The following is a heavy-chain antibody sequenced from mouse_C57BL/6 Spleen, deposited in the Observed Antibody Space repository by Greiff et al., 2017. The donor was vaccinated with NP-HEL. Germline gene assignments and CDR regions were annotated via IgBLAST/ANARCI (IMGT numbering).Heavy chain of an antibody. CDR1: GYSITSGYY. V-gene: IGHV3-6*01. D-gene: IGHD1-1*01. CDR2: ISYDGSN. CDR3: ARRGYGSSYEFAY. Sequence: EVKLVESGPGLVKPSQSLSLTCSVTGYSITSGYYWNWIRQFPGNKLEWMGYISYDGSNNYNPSLKNRISITRDTSKNQFFLKLNSVTTEDTATYYCARRGYGSSYEFAYWGQGTLVTVSA. J-gene: IGHJ3*01.